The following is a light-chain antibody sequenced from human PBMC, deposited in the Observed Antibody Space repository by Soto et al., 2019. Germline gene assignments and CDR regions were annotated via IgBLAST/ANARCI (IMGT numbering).Light chain of an antibody. CDR1: SGDIGGYNY. Sequence: QSVRTQAASVSGSPGQSIPIACTGTSGDIGGYNYVPWYQQHPGKAPKVMIYEVSNRPSGVSNRFSGSKSGNTAPLTISGLQAEDEADYYCSSYRSIGSLVFGTGTKVTVL. CDR2: EVS. CDR3: SSYRSIGSLV. V-gene: IGLV2-14*01. J-gene: IGLJ1*01.